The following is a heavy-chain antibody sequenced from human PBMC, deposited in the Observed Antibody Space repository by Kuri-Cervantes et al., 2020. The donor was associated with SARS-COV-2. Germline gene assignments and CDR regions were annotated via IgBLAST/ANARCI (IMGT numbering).Heavy chain of an antibody. Sequence: SVKVSCKASGGTFSSYAISWVRQAPGQGLEWMGGIIPIFGTANYAQKFQGRVTITADKSTSTAYMELSSLRSEDTAVYYCAREKPSVNAFDIWGRGTVVTVSS. CDR3: AREKPSVNAFDI. CDR1: GGTFSSYA. CDR2: IIPIFGTA. V-gene: IGHV1-69*06. J-gene: IGHJ3*02. D-gene: IGHD1-14*01.